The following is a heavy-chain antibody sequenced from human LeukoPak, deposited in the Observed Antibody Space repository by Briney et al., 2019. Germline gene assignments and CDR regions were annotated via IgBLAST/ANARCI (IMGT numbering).Heavy chain of an antibody. Sequence: GGSLRLSCAASGFTFISYWMHWVRQAPGKGLVWVSRINGYGSSTDFADSVKGRFTISRDNAKNTLYLQMNSLRAEDTAVYYCARDAPGNTAPDYWGQGTLVTVSS. V-gene: IGHV3-74*01. J-gene: IGHJ4*02. CDR2: INGYGSST. CDR3: ARDAPGNTAPDY. D-gene: IGHD5-18*01. CDR1: GFTFISYW.